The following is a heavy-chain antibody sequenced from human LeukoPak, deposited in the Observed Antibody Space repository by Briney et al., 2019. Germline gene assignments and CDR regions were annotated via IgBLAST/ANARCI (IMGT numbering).Heavy chain of an antibody. J-gene: IGHJ5*02. Sequence: SQTLFLTCTVSGGSISSGGYYWSWIRQHPGKGLEWIGYIYYSGSTYYNPSLKSRVTISVDTSKNQFSLKLSSVTAADTAVYYCARDAVPEPYSSSWSHWFDPWGQGTLVTVSS. CDR1: GGSISSGGYY. CDR2: IYYSGST. CDR3: ARDAVPEPYSSSWSHWFDP. V-gene: IGHV4-31*03. D-gene: IGHD6-13*01.